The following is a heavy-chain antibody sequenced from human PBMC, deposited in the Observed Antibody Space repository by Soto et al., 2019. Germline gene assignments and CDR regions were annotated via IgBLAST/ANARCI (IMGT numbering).Heavy chain of an antibody. CDR3: ARGLISGSHYSGGWYYFDS. V-gene: IGHV4-34*01. CDR1: GGSFSDYI. J-gene: IGHJ4*02. Sequence: SGTLSLTCDVYGGSFSDYIWTWIRQTPGKGLQWIGQINHSGSANYNPSLNSRVTISVHTSSSQFSLELSSVTAADTAVYYCARGLISGSHYSGGWYYFDSWGQGTQVTVSS. CDR2: INHSGSA. D-gene: IGHD1-26*01.